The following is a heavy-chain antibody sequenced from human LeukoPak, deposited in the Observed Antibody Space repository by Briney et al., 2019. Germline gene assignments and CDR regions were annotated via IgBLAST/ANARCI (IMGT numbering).Heavy chain of an antibody. CDR1: GGSISSYY. Sequence: KPSETLSLTCTVSGGSISSYYWSWIRQPPGKGLEWIGYIYYSGSTNYNPSLKSRVTISVDTSKSQFSLKLSSVTAADTAVYYCARSQGWRDAFDIWGQGTMVTVSS. J-gene: IGHJ3*02. V-gene: IGHV4-59*01. CDR2: IYYSGST. CDR3: ARSQGWRDAFDI. D-gene: IGHD6-19*01.